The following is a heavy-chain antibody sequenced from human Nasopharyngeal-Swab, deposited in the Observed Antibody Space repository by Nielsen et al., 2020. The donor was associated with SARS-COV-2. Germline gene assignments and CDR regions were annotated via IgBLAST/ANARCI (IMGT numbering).Heavy chain of an antibody. CDR1: GGSISSSNW. J-gene: IGHJ4*02. D-gene: IGHD2-2*01. Sequence: GSLRPSCAVSGGSISSSNWWSWVRQPPGKGLEWIGEIYHSGSTNYNPSLKSRVTISVDKSKNQFSLKLSSVTAADTAVYYCACRCSSTSCYSDLSYWGQGTLVTVSS. CDR2: IYHSGST. V-gene: IGHV4-4*02. CDR3: ACRCSSTSCYSDLSY.